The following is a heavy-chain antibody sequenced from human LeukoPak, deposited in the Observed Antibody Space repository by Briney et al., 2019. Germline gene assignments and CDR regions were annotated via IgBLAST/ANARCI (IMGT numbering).Heavy chain of an antibody. CDR3: ARGRGTIGSNRDFYFYYYMDI. Sequence: GASVTVSFTASGYTFNIYGISWVRQAPGQGLEWMGWISTYNGHTNYAQKVQGRVTMTRDTSTSTVYMELRSLRPDDMAVYYCARGRGTIGSNRDFYFYYYMDIWGNGTTVTVSS. J-gene: IGHJ6*03. D-gene: IGHD2-21*01. CDR1: GYTFNIYG. CDR2: ISTYNGHT. V-gene: IGHV1-18*03.